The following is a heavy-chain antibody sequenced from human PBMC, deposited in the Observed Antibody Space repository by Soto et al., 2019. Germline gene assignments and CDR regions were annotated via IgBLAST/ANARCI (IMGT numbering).Heavy chain of an antibody. CDR1: GGTFSSHS. Sequence: SVKVSCKSSGGTFSSHSINWLRQAPGQGLEWMGGIIPIFGPANFAKKFQGRVTITADESTTTAYMELSSLTSEDTAVYYCATGSFTSTGGRIGYHYNAMDVWGQGTTVTVSS. CDR2: IIPIFGPA. J-gene: IGHJ6*02. CDR3: ATGSFTSTGGRIGYHYNAMDV. V-gene: IGHV1-69*13. D-gene: IGHD1-1*01.